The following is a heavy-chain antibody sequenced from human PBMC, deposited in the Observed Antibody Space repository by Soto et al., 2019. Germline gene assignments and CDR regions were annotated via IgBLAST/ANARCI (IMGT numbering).Heavy chain of an antibody. J-gene: IGHJ5*02. Sequence: QVQLVQSGAEVKKPGSSVKVSCKASGGTFSSYTISWVRQAPGQGLEWMGRIIPILGIANYAQKFQGRVTITADKSTSSAYMELISLRSEDTAVYYCARVVAATPSWFDPWGQGTLVTVSS. CDR1: GGTFSSYT. V-gene: IGHV1-69*02. D-gene: IGHD2-15*01. CDR2: IIPILGIA. CDR3: ARVVAATPSWFDP.